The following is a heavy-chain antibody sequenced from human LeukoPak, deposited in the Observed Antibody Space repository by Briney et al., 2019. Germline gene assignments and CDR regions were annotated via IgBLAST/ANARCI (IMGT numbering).Heavy chain of an antibody. Sequence: GGSLRLSRAASGFTFSSYAMNWVRQAPGKGLEWVSISGSGGDTYYADSVKGRFTISRDNSKNTLYLQMNSLRAEDTAVYYCAKARGATYGTYYFDYWGQGTLVTVSS. CDR3: AKARGATYGTYYFDY. J-gene: IGHJ4*02. CDR1: GFTFSSYA. V-gene: IGHV3-23*01. D-gene: IGHD4/OR15-4a*01. CDR2: SGSGGDT.